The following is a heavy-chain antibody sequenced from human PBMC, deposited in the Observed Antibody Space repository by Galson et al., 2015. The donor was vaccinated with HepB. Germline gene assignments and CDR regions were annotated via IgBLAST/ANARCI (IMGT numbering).Heavy chain of an antibody. J-gene: IGHJ4*02. CDR1: GYSFTIYY. CDR2: VNTGNGNT. CDR3: ARGGQWPQFYYFDT. D-gene: IGHD5-24*01. Sequence: SVKVSCKASGYSFTIYYIHWVRQAPGQRLEWMGRVNTGNGNTKYSQKFQDRVTLTRDTSATTAYMELSSLESEDTAVYYCARGGQWPQFYYFDTGAGEPWSPSPQ. V-gene: IGHV1-3*04.